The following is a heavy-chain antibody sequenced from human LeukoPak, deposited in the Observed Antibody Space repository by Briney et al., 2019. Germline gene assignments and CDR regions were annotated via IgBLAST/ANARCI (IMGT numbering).Heavy chain of an antibody. Sequence: GGSLRLSCAASGFTFSSYGMHWVRQAPGKGLEWVAVISYDGSNKYYADSVKGRFTISRDNSKNTLYLQMNSLRAEDTAVYYCAKILSSGSYSKHYFDYWGQGTLVTVSS. CDR2: ISYDGSNK. V-gene: IGHV3-30*18. J-gene: IGHJ4*02. CDR3: AKILSSGSYSKHYFDY. CDR1: GFTFSSYG. D-gene: IGHD1-26*01.